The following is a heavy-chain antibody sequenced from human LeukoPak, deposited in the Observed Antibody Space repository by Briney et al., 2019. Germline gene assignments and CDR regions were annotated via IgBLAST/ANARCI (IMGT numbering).Heavy chain of an antibody. V-gene: IGHV3-53*01. Sequence: PGGSLRLSCAASGFTVSSNYMSWVRQAPGKGLEWVSVIYSGGSTYYADSVKGRFTISRDNAKNSLYLQMNSLRAEDTAVYYCAREGGYCSSTSCYTSYWGQGTLVTVSS. J-gene: IGHJ4*02. CDR2: IYSGGST. CDR3: AREGGYCSSTSCYTSY. CDR1: GFTVSSNY. D-gene: IGHD2-2*02.